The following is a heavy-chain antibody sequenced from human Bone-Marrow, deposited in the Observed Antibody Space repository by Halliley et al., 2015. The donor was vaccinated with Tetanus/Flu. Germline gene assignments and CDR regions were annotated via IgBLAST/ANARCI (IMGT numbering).Heavy chain of an antibody. CDR2: IKTDGSPT. CDR3: AREYSGSSDYYYYGMDV. J-gene: IGHJ6*02. V-gene: IGHV3-74*01. Sequence: IKTDGSPTSYVDSVQGRFTISRDNAKNTVSLQMSSLRAEDTAVYYCAREYSGSSDYYYYGMDVWGQGTTVTVSS. D-gene: IGHD6-6*01.